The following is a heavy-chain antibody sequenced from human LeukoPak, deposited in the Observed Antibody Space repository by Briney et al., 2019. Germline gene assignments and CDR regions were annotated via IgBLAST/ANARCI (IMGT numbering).Heavy chain of an antibody. D-gene: IGHD3-10*01. CDR1: GDSITSHY. Sequence: SETLSLTCTVSGDSITSHYWSWIRQPAGKGLEWIGRIHTSGSTNYNPSLKSRVTMSVDTSKNQFSLKLSSVTAADTAVYYCAREPGSGSYYPAWGQGTLVTVSS. V-gene: IGHV4-4*07. CDR3: AREPGSGSYYPA. CDR2: IHTSGST. J-gene: IGHJ5*02.